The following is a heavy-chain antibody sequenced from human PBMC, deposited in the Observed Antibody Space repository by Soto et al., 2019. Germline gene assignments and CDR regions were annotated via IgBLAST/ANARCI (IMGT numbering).Heavy chain of an antibody. D-gene: IGHD2-21*01. J-gene: IGHJ6*02. V-gene: IGHV3-64*02. CDR1: GFTFSSYA. Sequence: GGSLRLSCAASGFTFSSYAMHWVRQAPGKGLEYVSAITSNGCNTDYADSVKGRFTISRDNSKNTLYLQMGSLRAEDMAVYYCARRIPFGYGMDVWGQGTTVTVSS. CDR3: ARRIPFGYGMDV. CDR2: ITSNGCNT.